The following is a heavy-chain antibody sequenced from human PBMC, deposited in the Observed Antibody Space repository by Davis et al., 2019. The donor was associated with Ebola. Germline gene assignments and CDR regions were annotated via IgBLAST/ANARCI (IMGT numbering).Heavy chain of an antibody. J-gene: IGHJ4*02. D-gene: IGHD5-18*01. V-gene: IGHV4-59*01. CDR1: GGSFSSYY. Sequence: PSETLSLTCAVYGGSFSSYYWSWIRQPPGKGLEWIGYIYYSGSTNYNPSLKSRVTISVDTSKNQFSLKLSSVTAADTAVYYCARPAGEVKDVDTAMVLDYWGQGTLVTVSS. CDR3: ARPAGEVKDVDTAMVLDY. CDR2: IYYSGST.